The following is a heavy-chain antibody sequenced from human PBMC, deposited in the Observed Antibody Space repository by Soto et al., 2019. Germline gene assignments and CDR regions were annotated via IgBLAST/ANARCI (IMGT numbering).Heavy chain of an antibody. CDR3: ARERRGSLFDY. D-gene: IGHD3-10*01. J-gene: IGHJ4*02. CDR2: IYYSGST. V-gene: IGHV4-59*01. CDR1: GGSISSYY. Sequence: PETLSLTCTVSGGSISSYYWSWIRQPPGKGLEWIGYIYYSGSTNYNPSLKSRVTISVDTSKNQFSLKLSSVTAADTAVYYCARERRGSLFDYCGQGTLVTVSS.